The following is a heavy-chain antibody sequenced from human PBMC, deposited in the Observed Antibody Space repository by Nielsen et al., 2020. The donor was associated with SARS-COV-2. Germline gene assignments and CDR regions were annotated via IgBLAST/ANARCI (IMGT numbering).Heavy chain of an antibody. J-gene: IGHJ6*02. CDR3: ARGSSSSGYYYYYGMDV. CDR2: INHSGST. V-gene: IGHV4-34*01. D-gene: IGHD6-6*01. Sequence: GSLRLSCAASGFTFSNAWMSWIRQPPGKGLEWIGEINHSGSTNYNPSLKSRVTISVDTSKNQFSLKLSSVTAADTAVYYCARGSSSSGYYYYYGMDVWGQGTTVTVSS. CDR1: GFTFSNAW.